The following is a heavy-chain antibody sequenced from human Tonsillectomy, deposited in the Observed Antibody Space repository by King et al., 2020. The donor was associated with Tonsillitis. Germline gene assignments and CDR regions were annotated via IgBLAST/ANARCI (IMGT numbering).Heavy chain of an antibody. CDR2: VSRTSGYI. D-gene: IGHD5-24*01. V-gene: IGHV3-21*01. CDR1: GFTFSYYT. CDR3: ARGDGYNYEPDY. J-gene: IGHJ4*02. Sequence: VQLVESGGGLVNPGGSLRLSCAASGFTFSYYTMAWVRQAPGKGLEWVSSVSRTSGYIYYADSAKGRFTISRDNAQKSLFLQMNSLRADDTAVYYCARGDGYNYEPDYWGPGTLVIVSS.